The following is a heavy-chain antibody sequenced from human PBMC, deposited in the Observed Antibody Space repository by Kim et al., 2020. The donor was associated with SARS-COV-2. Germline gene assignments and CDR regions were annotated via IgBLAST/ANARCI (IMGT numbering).Heavy chain of an antibody. D-gene: IGHD6-13*01. J-gene: IGHJ4*02. V-gene: IGHV1-69*01. CDR3: ARSWYSSSSVWGYFDY. Sequence: KFQGRVTITADESTSTAYMELSSLRSEDTAVYYCARSWYSSSSVWGYFDYWGQGTLVTVSS.